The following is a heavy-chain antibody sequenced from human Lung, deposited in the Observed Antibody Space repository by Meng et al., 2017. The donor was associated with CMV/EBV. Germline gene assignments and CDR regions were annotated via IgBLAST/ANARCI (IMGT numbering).Heavy chain of an antibody. CDR2: IDDSGST. CDR3: ARGKQDAWELLAY. D-gene: IGHD1-26*01. V-gene: IGHV4-4*02. Sequence: LQLQGSGPGLVKPSGTLALTCGVSGVSISSNIRWTWVRQPPGKGLEWIGDIDDSGSTNYNPSLNSRISISLDKSKNHFSLKVNSVTAADTAVYYCARGKQDAWELLAYWGQGALVTVSS. J-gene: IGHJ4*02. CDR1: GVSISSNIR.